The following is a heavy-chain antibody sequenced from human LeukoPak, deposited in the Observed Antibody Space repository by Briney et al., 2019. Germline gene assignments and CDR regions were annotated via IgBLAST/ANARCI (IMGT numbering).Heavy chain of an antibody. CDR3: ARDYADYVGYFFFDY. J-gene: IGHJ4*02. D-gene: IGHD4-17*01. CDR1: GFTFNNYA. CDR2: ISGGGETT. V-gene: IGHV3-23*01. Sequence: GGSLRLSCAASGFTFNNYAMNWVRQAPGKGLEWVSSISGGGETTYYADSAKGRFTISRDNSQNTLYLQMNSLRAEDTAVYYCARDYADYVGYFFFDYWGRGTLVSLS.